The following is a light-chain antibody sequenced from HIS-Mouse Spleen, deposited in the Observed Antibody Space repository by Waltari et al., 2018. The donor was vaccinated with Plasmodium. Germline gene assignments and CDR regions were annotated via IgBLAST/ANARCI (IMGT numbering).Light chain of an antibody. Sequence: SYELTQPPSVSVSPGQTASITSPGDKLGSTYACWYQQKPGQSPVLVIYQDSKRPSGIPERFSGSNSGNTATLTISGTQAMDEADYYCQAWDSSTVVFGGGTKLTVL. V-gene: IGLV3-1*01. CDR2: QDS. J-gene: IGLJ2*01. CDR3: QAWDSSTVV. CDR1: KLGSTY.